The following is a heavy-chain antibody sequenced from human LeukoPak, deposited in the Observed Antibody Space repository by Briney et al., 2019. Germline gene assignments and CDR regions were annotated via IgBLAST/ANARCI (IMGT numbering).Heavy chain of an antibody. D-gene: IGHD6-19*01. CDR3: ARGHRIAVAAY. Sequence: SETLSLTCAVYGGSFSGYYWSWIRQPPGKGLEWIGEINHSGSTNYNPSLKSRVTISVDTSKNQFSLELSSVTAADTAVYYCARGHRIAVAAYWGQGTLVTVSS. J-gene: IGHJ4*02. V-gene: IGHV4-34*01. CDR2: INHSGST. CDR1: GGSFSGYY.